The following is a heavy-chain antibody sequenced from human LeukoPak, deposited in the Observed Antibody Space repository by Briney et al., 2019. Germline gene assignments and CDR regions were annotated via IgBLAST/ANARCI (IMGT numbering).Heavy chain of an antibody. Sequence: ASVKVSCKASGYTFTSYDINWVRQATGQGLEWMGWMNPNSGNTGYAQKFQGRVTITRNTSISTAYMELSSLRSEDTAVYYCARGRYSYKYYYYYYMDVWGKGTTVTISS. D-gene: IGHD5-18*01. V-gene: IGHV1-8*03. CDR2: MNPNSGNT. CDR1: GYTFTSYD. J-gene: IGHJ6*03. CDR3: ARGRYSYKYYYYYYMDV.